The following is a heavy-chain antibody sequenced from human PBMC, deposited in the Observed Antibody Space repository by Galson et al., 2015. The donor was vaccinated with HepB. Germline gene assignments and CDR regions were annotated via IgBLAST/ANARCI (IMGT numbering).Heavy chain of an antibody. CDR1: GYTLTELS. D-gene: IGHD2-2*01. CDR2: FDPEDGET. Sequence: SVKVSCKVSGYTLTELSMHWVRQAPGKGLEWMGGFDPEDGETIYAQKFQGRVTMTEDTSTDTAYMELSSLRSEDTAVYYCATRYCSSTSCPRVRAPDHFDYWGQGTLVTVSS. V-gene: IGHV1-24*01. CDR3: ATRYCSSTSCPRVRAPDHFDY. J-gene: IGHJ4*02.